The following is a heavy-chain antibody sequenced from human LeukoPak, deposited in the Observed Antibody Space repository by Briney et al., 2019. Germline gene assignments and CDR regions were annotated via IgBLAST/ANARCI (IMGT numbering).Heavy chain of an antibody. Sequence: ASVKVSCKASGYTFTSYGISWVRRAPGQGLEWMGWISAYNGNTNYAQKLHGRVTMTTDTSTSTAYMELRSLRSDDTAVYYCARVRGRIAAAGSFIGWFDPWGQGTLVTVSS. CDR1: GYTFTSYG. J-gene: IGHJ5*02. CDR2: ISAYNGNT. V-gene: IGHV1-18*01. CDR3: ARVRGRIAAAGSFIGWFDP. D-gene: IGHD6-13*01.